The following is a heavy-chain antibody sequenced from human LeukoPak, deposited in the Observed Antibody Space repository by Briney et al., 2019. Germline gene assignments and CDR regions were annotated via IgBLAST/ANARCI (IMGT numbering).Heavy chain of an antibody. Sequence: SQTLSLTCTVSGGSISSGSYYWSWIRQPAGKGLEWIGRIYTSGSTNYNPSLKSRVTISVDTSKNQFSLKLSSVTAADTAVYYCARQACSGGSCIDYWGQGTLVTVSS. CDR1: GGSISSGSYY. CDR2: IYTSGST. V-gene: IGHV4-61*02. CDR3: ARQACSGGSCIDY. J-gene: IGHJ4*02. D-gene: IGHD2-15*01.